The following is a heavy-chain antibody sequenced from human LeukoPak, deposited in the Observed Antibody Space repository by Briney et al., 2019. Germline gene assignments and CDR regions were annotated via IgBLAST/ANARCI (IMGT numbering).Heavy chain of an antibody. CDR1: GYTLTELS. J-gene: IGHJ6*02. CDR3: ATGVISNRKLYYYGMDV. Sequence: ASAKVSCKVSGYTLTELSMHWVRQAPGKGLEWMGGFDPEDGETIYAQKFQGRVTMTEDTATDTAYMELSSLRSEDTAVYYCATGVISNRKLYYYGMDVWGQGTTVTVSS. V-gene: IGHV1-24*01. CDR2: FDPEDGET. D-gene: IGHD1-14*01.